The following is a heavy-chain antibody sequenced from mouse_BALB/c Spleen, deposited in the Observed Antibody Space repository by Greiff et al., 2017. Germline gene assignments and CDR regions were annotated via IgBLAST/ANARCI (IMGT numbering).Heavy chain of an antibody. CDR2: IYPGNSDT. J-gene: IGHJ4*01. V-gene: IGHV1-5*01. CDR3: TRWDYDPAMDY. Sequence: VQLQQSGTVLARPGASVKMSCKASGYTFTSYWMHWVKQRPGQGLEWIGAIYPGNSDTSYNQKFKGKAKLTAVTSTSTAYMELSSLTNEDSAVYYCTRWDYDPAMDYWGQGTSVTVSS. D-gene: IGHD2-4*01. CDR1: GYTFTSYW.